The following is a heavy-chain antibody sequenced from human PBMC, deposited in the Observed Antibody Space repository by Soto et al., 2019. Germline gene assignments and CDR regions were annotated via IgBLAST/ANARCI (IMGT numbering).Heavy chain of an antibody. Sequence: GGSLRLSCAASGFTFSSYGMHWVRQAPGKGLEWVAVISYDGSNKYYADSVKGRFTISRDNSKNTLYLQMNSLRAEDTAVYYCAKVPHKVRAAALVPYYYYYYGMDVWGQGTTVTVSS. J-gene: IGHJ6*02. V-gene: IGHV3-30*18. D-gene: IGHD6-13*01. CDR1: GFTFSSYG. CDR3: AKVPHKVRAAALVPYYYYYYGMDV. CDR2: ISYDGSNK.